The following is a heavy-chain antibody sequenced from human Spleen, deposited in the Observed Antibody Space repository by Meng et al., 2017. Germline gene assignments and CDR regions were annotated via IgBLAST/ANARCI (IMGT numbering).Heavy chain of an antibody. V-gene: IGHV3-66*02. CDR1: GFTVSSNY. CDR3: ARDLLGYCSSTSCYFGAFDI. Sequence: GGSLRLSCAASGFTVSSNYMSWVRQAPGKGLEWVSVIYSGGSTYYADSVKGRFTISRDNSKNTLYLQMNSLRAEDTAVYYCARDLLGYCSSTSCYFGAFDIWGQGKMV. J-gene: IGHJ3*02. D-gene: IGHD2-2*01. CDR2: IYSGGST.